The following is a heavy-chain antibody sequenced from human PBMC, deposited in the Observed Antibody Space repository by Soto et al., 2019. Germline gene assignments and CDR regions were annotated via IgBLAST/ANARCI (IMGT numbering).Heavy chain of an antibody. Sequence: ASVKVSCKASGYRFTCYALHWVRHAPGQGLQWMRWSNPKRGAADYAQEFQGRVTLSREMSTNTAYLELSGLRSDDTDDDTEVYYCAKSNYGGDDYFQYGLDVWGQGTTVTVSS. CDR3: VYYCAKSNYGGDDYFQYGLDV. V-gene: IGHV1-2*02. D-gene: IGHD2-21*02. CDR1: GYRFTCYA. CDR2: SNPKRGAA. J-gene: IGHJ6*02.